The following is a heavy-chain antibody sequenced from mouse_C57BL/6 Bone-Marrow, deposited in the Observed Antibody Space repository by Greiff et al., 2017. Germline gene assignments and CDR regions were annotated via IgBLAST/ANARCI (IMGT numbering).Heavy chain of an antibody. CDR2: IYPRSGNT. J-gene: IGHJ3*01. Sequence: QVQLQQSGAELARPGASVKLSCKASGYTFTSYGISWVKQRTGQGLEWIGEIYPRSGNTYYNEKFKGKATLTADKSSSTAYMELRSLTSEDSAVYFCARDHFIYYYGSSWFAYWGQGTLVTVSA. V-gene: IGHV1-81*01. CDR1: GYTFTSYG. D-gene: IGHD1-1*01. CDR3: ARDHFIYYYGSSWFAY.